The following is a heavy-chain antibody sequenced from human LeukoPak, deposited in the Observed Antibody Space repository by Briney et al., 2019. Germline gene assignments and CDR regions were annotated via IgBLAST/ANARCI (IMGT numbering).Heavy chain of an antibody. CDR1: GFTFSGYW. J-gene: IGHJ4*02. CDR2: INKDGSDK. Sequence: GGSLRLSCAASGFTFSGYWMSWVRQAPGKGLEWVANINKDGSDKYYVDSVKGRFTISRDNAKNSLYLQMNSLRAEDTAVYYCARLSTAVADSDYWGQGTLVTVSS. D-gene: IGHD6-13*01. CDR3: ARLSTAVADSDY. V-gene: IGHV3-7*01.